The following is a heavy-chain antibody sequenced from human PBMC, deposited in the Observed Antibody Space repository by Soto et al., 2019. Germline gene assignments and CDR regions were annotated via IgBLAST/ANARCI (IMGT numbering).Heavy chain of an antibody. CDR3: AREYSYEYIFAGLDI. CDR2: IWYDGSNK. J-gene: IGHJ3*02. Sequence: QVQLVESGGGVVQPGKSLRVSCAASGFTFRIHGMHWVRQAPGKGLEWVAVIWYDGSNKYYADSVKGRFTISRDNSKNTLYLQMNSLRAEDTAVYYCAREYSYEYIFAGLDIWGQGKMVNVSS. CDR1: GFTFRIHG. D-gene: IGHD3-16*01. V-gene: IGHV3-33*01.